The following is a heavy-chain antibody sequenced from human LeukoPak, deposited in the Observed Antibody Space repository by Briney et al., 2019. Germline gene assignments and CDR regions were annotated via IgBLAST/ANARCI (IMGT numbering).Heavy chain of an antibody. CDR2: ISWNSGSI. Sequence: PGRSLRLSCAASGFTFDDYAMHWVRQAPGKGLEWVSGISWNSGSIGYADSVKGRFTISRDNAKNSLYLQMNSLRAEDTALYYCAKDTTGYYYGMDVWGQGTTVTVSS. CDR3: AKDTTGYYYGMDV. J-gene: IGHJ6*02. V-gene: IGHV3-9*01. D-gene: IGHD1-1*01. CDR1: GFTFDDYA.